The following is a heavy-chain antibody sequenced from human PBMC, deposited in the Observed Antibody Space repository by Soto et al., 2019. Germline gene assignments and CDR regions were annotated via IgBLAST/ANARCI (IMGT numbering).Heavy chain of an antibody. CDR3: AGGSVVVPALPSEGFDP. Sequence: QVQPEQSGAEVKKPGSSVKVSCQPSGGTLNGFGFTWVRQAPGHGLECMGGTIPMFGTARYAQKFQGRLTITADESTGTTYMELNTLRSDDTAMYYCAGGSVVVPALPSEGFDPWGQGTPVIVSS. D-gene: IGHD2-15*01. V-gene: IGHV1-69*12. J-gene: IGHJ5*02. CDR1: GGTLNGFG. CDR2: TIPMFGTA.